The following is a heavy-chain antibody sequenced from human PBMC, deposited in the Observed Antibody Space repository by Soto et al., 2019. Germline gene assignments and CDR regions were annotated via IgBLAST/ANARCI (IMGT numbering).Heavy chain of an antibody. V-gene: IGHV6-1*01. D-gene: IGHD7-27*01. CDR2: TYYRSKWYD. CDR3: ARGPSGDKVDS. Sequence: SQTLSLTCAISGDSVSSNTVAWNWIRQSPSRGLEWLGRTYYRSKWYDDYAESVKSRITINPDTSKNQFSLTLSSVSAADTAVYYCARGPSGDKVDSWGQGTLVTVSS. J-gene: IGHJ4*02. CDR1: GDSVSSNTVA.